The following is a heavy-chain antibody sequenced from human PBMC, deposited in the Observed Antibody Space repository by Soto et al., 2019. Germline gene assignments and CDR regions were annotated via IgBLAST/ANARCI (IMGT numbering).Heavy chain of an antibody. CDR3: AKVGVVVSATNGFDI. D-gene: IGHD2-15*01. CDR2: ISDSGGGT. V-gene: IGHV3-23*01. Sequence: EVQVLESGGGLVQPGGSLRLSCAASGFTFSSYAMSWVRQAPGKGLEWVSTISDSGGGTYYADSVKGRFTISRDNSKNKLYLHMNSLRAEDTAVYYCAKVGVVVSATNGFDIWGQGTMVTVSS. J-gene: IGHJ3*02. CDR1: GFTFSSYA.